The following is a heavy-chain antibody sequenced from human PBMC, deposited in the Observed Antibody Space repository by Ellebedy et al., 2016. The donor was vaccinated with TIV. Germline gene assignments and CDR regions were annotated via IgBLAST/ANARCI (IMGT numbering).Heavy chain of an antibody. Sequence: GESLKISCAASGFTFSDYSMNWVRQAPGKGLEWASSISSSGNYRYHGDSVKGRFTISRDNAKNSLYLQMNSLRAEDTAVYYCAREKSGHKWNDGFDSWGQGTLVTVSS. CDR2: ISSSGNYR. CDR3: AREKSGHKWNDGFDS. V-gene: IGHV3-21*01. J-gene: IGHJ4*02. CDR1: GFTFSDYS. D-gene: IGHD1-1*01.